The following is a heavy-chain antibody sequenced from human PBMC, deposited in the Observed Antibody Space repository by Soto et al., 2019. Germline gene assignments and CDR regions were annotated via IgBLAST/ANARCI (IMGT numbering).Heavy chain of an antibody. D-gene: IGHD3-22*01. J-gene: IGHJ6*02. Sequence: QVQLVQSGAEVKKPGSSVKVSCKASGDTFSSYAISWVRQDPGQGLEWMGGIIPIFGTANYAQKFQGRVTITADESTTTAYMELSSLRSEDTAVYYCARDLKRYYDSSGYGYYYYGMDVWGQGTTVTVSS. CDR2: IIPIFGTA. CDR3: ARDLKRYYDSSGYGYYYYGMDV. CDR1: GDTFSSYA. V-gene: IGHV1-69*01.